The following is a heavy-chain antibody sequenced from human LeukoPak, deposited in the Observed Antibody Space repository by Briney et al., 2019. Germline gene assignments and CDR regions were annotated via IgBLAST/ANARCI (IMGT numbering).Heavy chain of an antibody. J-gene: IGHJ4*02. Sequence: ASVKVSCKASGYTFTSYGISWVRQAPGQGLEWMGWISAYNGNTNYAQKLQGRVTMTTDTSTSTAYMELRSLRSDDTAVYYCARAPQGYYGSGSYYAYFDYWGQGTLDTVSS. CDR3: ARAPQGYYGSGSYYAYFDY. V-gene: IGHV1-18*01. CDR2: ISAYNGNT. CDR1: GYTFTSYG. D-gene: IGHD3-10*01.